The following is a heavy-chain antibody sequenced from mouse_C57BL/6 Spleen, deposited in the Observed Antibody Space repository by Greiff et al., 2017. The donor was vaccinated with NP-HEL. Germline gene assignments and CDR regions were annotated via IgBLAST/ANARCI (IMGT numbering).Heavy chain of an antibody. CDR1: GYSFTDYN. CDR3: ASSGGNYAMDG. CDR2: INPNYGTT. V-gene: IGHV1-39*01. Sequence: EVQLQESGPELVKPGASVNISCKASGYSFTDYNINWVKQSPGQSLEWIGVINPNYGTTSYNQKFKDKATLTVDQSSSTAYMQLNSLTSEDSAVYDCASSGGNYAMDGRGQGTSVTVSS. D-gene: IGHD3-1*01. J-gene: IGHJ4*01.